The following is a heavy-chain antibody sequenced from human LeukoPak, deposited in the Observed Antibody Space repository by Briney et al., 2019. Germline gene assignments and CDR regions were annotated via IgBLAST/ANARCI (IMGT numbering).Heavy chain of an antibody. D-gene: IGHD6-19*01. CDR1: GFTFSSYW. CDR3: ARDLVSSGPYYYYFYGMDV. J-gene: IGHJ6*02. Sequence: GGSLRLSCVVSGFTFSSYWMSWVRQAPEKWLEWVANIKQDGSEKYYVDSVKGRFTISRDNAKNSLYLQMNSLRAEDTAVYYCARDLVSSGPYYYYFYGMDVWGQGTTVTVSS. V-gene: IGHV3-7*01. CDR2: IKQDGSEK.